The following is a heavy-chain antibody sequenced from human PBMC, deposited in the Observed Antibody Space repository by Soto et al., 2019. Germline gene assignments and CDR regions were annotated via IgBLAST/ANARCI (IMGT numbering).Heavy chain of an antibody. CDR3: ARLRIATNNYKWFDP. CDR2: IYVTGAV. V-gene: IGHV4-31*03. Sequence: SETLSLTCSASGAALNSGNYYWSWIRQVPGKGLEWIGHIYVTGAVDYNPSLRDRIAISQDTSERQFSLNLRLVTAADTAVYYCARLRIATNNYKWFDPWGQDTLVTVSS. D-gene: IGHD2-21*01. CDR1: GAALNSGNYY. J-gene: IGHJ5*02.